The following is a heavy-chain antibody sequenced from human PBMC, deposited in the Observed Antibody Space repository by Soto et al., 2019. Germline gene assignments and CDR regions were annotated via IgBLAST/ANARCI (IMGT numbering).Heavy chain of an antibody. J-gene: IGHJ4*02. CDR1: GDSINSSDYH. CDR2: VYYLGGT. V-gene: IGHV4-39*01. CDR3: ARLLDGLHFDY. D-gene: IGHD3-9*01. Sequence: PSETLSLTCTVSGDSINSSDYHWGWIRQPPGKGLEWIGSVYYLGGTHSNPSLKSRVTISIDTSKNQFSLKLSSLTAADTAVYYCARLLDGLHFDYWGQGTLVTVSS.